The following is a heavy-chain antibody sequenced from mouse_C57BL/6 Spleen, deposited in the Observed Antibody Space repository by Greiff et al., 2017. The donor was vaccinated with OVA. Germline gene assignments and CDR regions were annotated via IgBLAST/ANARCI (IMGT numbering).Heavy chain of an antibody. J-gene: IGHJ2*01. Sequence: QVQLQQPGAELVKPGASVKMSCKASGYTFTSYWITWVKQRPGQGLEWIGDIYPGSGSTNYNEKFKSKATLTVDKPSSTAYMQLSSLTSEDSAVYYCAREGIITTVVVDYWGQGTTLTVSS. CDR1: GYTFTSYW. CDR3: AREGIITTVVVDY. D-gene: IGHD1-1*01. CDR2: IYPGSGST. V-gene: IGHV1-55*01.